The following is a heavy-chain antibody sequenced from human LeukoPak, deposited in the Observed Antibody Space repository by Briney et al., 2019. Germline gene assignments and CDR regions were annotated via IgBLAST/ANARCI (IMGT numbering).Heavy chain of an antibody. CDR2: IYYSGST. J-gene: IGHJ4*02. D-gene: IGHD6-19*01. CDR3: ARRCSSGLNDY. V-gene: IGHV4-39*07. Sequence: PSETLSLTCTVSGGSISSSSYYWGWIRQPPGKGLEWIGSIYYSGSTYYNPSLKSRVTISVDTSKNQFSLKLSSVTAADTAVYYCARRCSSGLNDYWGQGTLVTVSS. CDR1: GGSISSSSYY.